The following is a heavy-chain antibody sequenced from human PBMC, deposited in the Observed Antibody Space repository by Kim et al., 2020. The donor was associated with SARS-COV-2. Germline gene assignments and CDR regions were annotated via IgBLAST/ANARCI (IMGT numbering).Heavy chain of an antibody. D-gene: IGHD5-12*01. CDR1: GGSISSSSYY. CDR3: ARASEDGYKFDY. Sequence: SETLSLTCTVSGGSISSSSYYWGWIRQPPGKGLEWIGSIYYSGSTYYNPSLKSRVTISVDTSKNQFSLKLSSVTAADTAVYYCARASEDGYKFDYWGQGTLVTVSS. V-gene: IGHV4-39*01. CDR2: IYYSGST. J-gene: IGHJ4*02.